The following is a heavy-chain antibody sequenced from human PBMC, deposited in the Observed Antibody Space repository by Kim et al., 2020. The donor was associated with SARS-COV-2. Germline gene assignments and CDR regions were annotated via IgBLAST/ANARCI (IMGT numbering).Heavy chain of an antibody. Sequence: SETLSLTCAVYGGSFSGYYWSWIRQPPGKGLEWIGEINHSGSTNYNPSLKSRVTISVDTSKNQFSLKLSSVTAADTAVYYCARGRYPPNFYVTTDYYGMDVWGQGTTVTVSS. CDR2: INHSGST. CDR3: ARGRYPPNFYVTTDYYGMDV. D-gene: IGHD3-10*02. V-gene: IGHV4-34*01. J-gene: IGHJ6*02. CDR1: GGSFSGYY.